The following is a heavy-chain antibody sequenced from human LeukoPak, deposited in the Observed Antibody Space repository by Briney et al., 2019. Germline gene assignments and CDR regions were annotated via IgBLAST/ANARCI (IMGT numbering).Heavy chain of an antibody. V-gene: IGHV4-30-2*01. CDR1: GGSISSGGYY. CDR3: ARSHYYDSSGSHNNWFDP. Sequence: PSQTLSLTCAVSGGSISSGGYYWSWIRQPPGKGLEWIGEINHSGSTNYNPSLKSRVTISVDMSKNQFSLKLSSVTAADTAVYYCARSHYYDSSGSHNNWFDPWGQGTLVAVSS. J-gene: IGHJ5*02. CDR2: INHSGST. D-gene: IGHD3-22*01.